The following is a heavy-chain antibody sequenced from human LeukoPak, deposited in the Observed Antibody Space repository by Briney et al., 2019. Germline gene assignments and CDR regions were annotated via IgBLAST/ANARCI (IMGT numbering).Heavy chain of an antibody. CDR2: ISSSSSYI. Sequence: GGSLRLSCAASGFTFSSYSMNWVRQAPGKGLEWVSSISSSSSYIYYADSVKGRFTISRDNAKNSLYLQMNSLGAEDTAVYYCASYSDPIAAAGTGFDYWGQGTLVTVSS. J-gene: IGHJ4*02. D-gene: IGHD6-13*01. CDR3: ASYSDPIAAAGTGFDY. CDR1: GFTFSSYS. V-gene: IGHV3-21*01.